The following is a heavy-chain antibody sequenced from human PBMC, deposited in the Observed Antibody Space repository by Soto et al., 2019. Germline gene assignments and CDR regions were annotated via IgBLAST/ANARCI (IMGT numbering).Heavy chain of an antibody. Sequence: SETLSLTCTVSGGSISSYYWSWIRQPAGKGLEWIGRIYTSGSTNYNPSLKSRVTMSVDTSKNQFSLKLSSVTAADTAVYYCARDSGGNCSVAYYYYYGMDVWCPGTTVTVSS. CDR3: ARDSGGNCSVAYYYYYGMDV. V-gene: IGHV4-4*07. CDR2: IYTSGST. D-gene: IGHD2-15*01. CDR1: GGSISSYY. J-gene: IGHJ6*02.